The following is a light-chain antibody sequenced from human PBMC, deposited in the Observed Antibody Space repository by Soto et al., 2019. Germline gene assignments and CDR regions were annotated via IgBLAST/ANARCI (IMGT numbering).Light chain of an antibody. CDR3: QQRSKWWT. Sequence: EIVLTQSPATLSLSPGERATLSCRASQSVSNYLAWYQQKPGQAPRLLIYDASNRATGVPARFIGSGSGTDFTLTISSLEPEDFAVYYCQQRSKWWTFGQGTKVESK. J-gene: IGKJ1*01. CDR2: DAS. CDR1: QSVSNY. V-gene: IGKV3-11*01.